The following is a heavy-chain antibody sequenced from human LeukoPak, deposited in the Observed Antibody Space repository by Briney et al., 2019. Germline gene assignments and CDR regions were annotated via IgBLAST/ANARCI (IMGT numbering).Heavy chain of an antibody. J-gene: IGHJ4*02. CDR3: ARALVGSTEAGTVLFEF. CDR1: GFTFNDYY. V-gene: IGHV3-11*01. CDR2: MSPGGVSI. D-gene: IGHD6-19*01. Sequence: GGSLRLSCTASGFTFNDYYMSWVRQAPGQGLQWTSYMSPGGVSIYYPDSVKGLFTISTDNAKSSVYLPMNSLRAEDTVVYHCARALVGSTEAGTVLFEFWGPGILVGVSS.